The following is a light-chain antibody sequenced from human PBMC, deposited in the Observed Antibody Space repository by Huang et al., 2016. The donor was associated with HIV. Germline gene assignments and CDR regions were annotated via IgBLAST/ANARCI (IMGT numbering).Light chain of an antibody. CDR3: QQRSDWPRT. CDR1: QSVSSD. Sequence: EIVLTQSPATLSLSPGERATLSCRASQSVSSDLEWYQQKAGQAPRLLSYGASNRATGIPARFSGSGSGTDFTLTISSLEPEDFAVYYCQQRSDWPRTFGQGTKLEIK. J-gene: IGKJ2*01. V-gene: IGKV3-11*01. CDR2: GAS.